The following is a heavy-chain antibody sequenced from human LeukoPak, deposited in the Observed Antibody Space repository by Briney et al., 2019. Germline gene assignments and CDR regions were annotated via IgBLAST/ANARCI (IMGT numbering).Heavy chain of an antibody. V-gene: IGHV3-11*04. CDR2: ISSSGSTI. CDR3: AREGYLKIAEDMDV. Sequence: PGGSLRLSCAASGFTFSDYYMSWIRQAPGKGLEWVSYISSSGSTIYYADSVKGRFTISRDNAKNSLYLQMNSLRAEDTAVYYCAREGYLKIAEDMDVWGKGTTVTVSS. D-gene: IGHD5-18*01. CDR1: GFTFSDYY. J-gene: IGHJ6*03.